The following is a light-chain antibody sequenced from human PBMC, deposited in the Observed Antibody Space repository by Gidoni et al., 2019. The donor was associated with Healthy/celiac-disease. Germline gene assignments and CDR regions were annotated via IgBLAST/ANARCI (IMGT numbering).Light chain of an antibody. Sequence: QSVLTQPPSVSEAPGQRVTISCPGSSSNIGAGYDVHWYQQLPGTAPKLLIYGNSNRPSGVPDRFSGSKSGTSASLAITGLQAEDEADYYCQSYDSSLSGSNVFGTGTKVTVL. CDR1: SSNIGAGYD. CDR2: GNS. J-gene: IGLJ1*01. CDR3: QSYDSSLSGSNV. V-gene: IGLV1-40*01.